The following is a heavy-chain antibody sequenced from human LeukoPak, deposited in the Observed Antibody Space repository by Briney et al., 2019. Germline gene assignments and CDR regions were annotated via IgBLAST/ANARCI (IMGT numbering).Heavy chain of an antibody. CDR3: ARVLTGYYHWDY. Sequence: PGRSLRLSCAASGFTFSSYWMHWVRQVPGKGLVWVSRINTDGSRTYHADSVKGRFTISRDNAKNMLYLELNSLRAEDMAVYYCARVLTGYYHWDYWGQGTLVTVSS. CDR1: GFTFSSYW. V-gene: IGHV3-74*01. J-gene: IGHJ4*02. D-gene: IGHD3-9*01. CDR2: INTDGSRT.